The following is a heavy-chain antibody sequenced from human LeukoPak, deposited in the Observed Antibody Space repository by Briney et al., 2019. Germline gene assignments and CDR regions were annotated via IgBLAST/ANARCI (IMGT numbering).Heavy chain of an antibody. CDR2: IYSGGST. V-gene: IGHV3-53*01. CDR1: GFTVSSNY. CDR3: ARAGYSGYDYIVDY. D-gene: IGHD5-12*01. Sequence: GGSLRLSCAASGFTVSSNYMSWVRQAPGKGLEWVSVIYSGGSTYYADSVKGRFTISRDNSKNTLYLQMNSLRAEDTAVYYCARAGYSGYDYIVDYWGQGTLVTVSS. J-gene: IGHJ4*02.